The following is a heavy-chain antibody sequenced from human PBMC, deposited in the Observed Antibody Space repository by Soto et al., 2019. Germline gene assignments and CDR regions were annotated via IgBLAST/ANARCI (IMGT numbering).Heavy chain of an antibody. V-gene: IGHV1-18*01. Sequence: ASVKVSCKAPGYTFTSYGISWVRQAPGQGLEWMGWISAYNGNTNYAQKLQGRVTMTTDTSTSTAYMELRSLRSDDTAVYYCARRLSAGDYNYFDYWGQGTLVTVSS. CDR2: ISAYNGNT. D-gene: IGHD4-17*01. CDR1: GYTFTSYG. J-gene: IGHJ4*02. CDR3: ARRLSAGDYNYFDY.